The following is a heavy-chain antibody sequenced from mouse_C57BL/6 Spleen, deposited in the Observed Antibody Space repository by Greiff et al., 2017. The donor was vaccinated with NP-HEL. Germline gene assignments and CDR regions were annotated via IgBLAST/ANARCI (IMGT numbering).Heavy chain of an antibody. CDR3: ARWTTVVYFDY. CDR2: IYPGDGDT. V-gene: IGHV1-80*01. Sequence: LVESGAELVKPGASVKISCKASGYAFSSYWMNWVKQRPGKGLEWIGQIYPGDGDTNYNGKFKGKATLTADKSSSTAYMQLSSLTSEDSAVYFCARWTTVVYFDYWGQGTTLTVSS. CDR1: GYAFSSYW. D-gene: IGHD1-1*01. J-gene: IGHJ2*01.